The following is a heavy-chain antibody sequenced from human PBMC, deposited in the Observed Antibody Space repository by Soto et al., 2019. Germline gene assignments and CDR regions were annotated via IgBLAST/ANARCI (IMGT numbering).Heavy chain of an antibody. Sequence: QVQLQESGPGLVKPSQTLSLTCTVSGGSISSGGYYWSWIRQHPGKGLEWIGYIYYSGSTYYNPSLKSRVTIAVDTSKNQFSLKLSSVTAADTAVYYCARLVTTVTERHIDYWGQGTLVTVSS. CDR3: ARLVTTVTERHIDY. V-gene: IGHV4-31*03. CDR1: GGSISSGGYY. CDR2: IYYSGST. J-gene: IGHJ4*02. D-gene: IGHD4-17*01.